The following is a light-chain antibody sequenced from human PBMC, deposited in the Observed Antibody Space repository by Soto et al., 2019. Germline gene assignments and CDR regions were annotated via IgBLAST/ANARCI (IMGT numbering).Light chain of an antibody. V-gene: IGLV2-14*01. J-gene: IGLJ1*01. CDR3: SSFTSTSTRF. CDR2: EVT. Sequence: QSALTQPASVSGSPGQSITISCTGTSSDIGSYDYVSWYQQHPGKAPNLIIYEVTDRPSGVSNRFSGSKSGNTASLTISGLQAEDEADYYCSSFTSTSTRFFGSGTKLTVL. CDR1: SSDIGSYDY.